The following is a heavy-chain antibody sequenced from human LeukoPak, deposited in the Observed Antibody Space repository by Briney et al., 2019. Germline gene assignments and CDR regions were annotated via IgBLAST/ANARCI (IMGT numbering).Heavy chain of an antibody. CDR2: IYYSGST. CDR1: GGSVSSGSYY. CDR3: ARDVVGAHDAFDI. J-gene: IGHJ3*02. D-gene: IGHD1-26*01. Sequence: PSETLSLTCTVSGGSVSSGSYYWSWMRQPPGKGLEWIGYIYYSGSTNYNPSLKSRVTISVDTSKNQFSLKLNSVTAADAAVYCCARDVVGAHDAFDIWGQGTMVTVSS. V-gene: IGHV4-61*01.